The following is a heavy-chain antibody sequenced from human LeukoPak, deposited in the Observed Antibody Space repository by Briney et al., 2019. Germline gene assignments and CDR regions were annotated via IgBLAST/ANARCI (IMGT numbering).Heavy chain of an antibody. J-gene: IGHJ4*02. D-gene: IGHD4-17*01. CDR2: INPNSGGT. CDR3: AVSYGDYVNHFDY. CDR1: GYTFTGYY. Sequence: ASVKVSCKASGYTFTGYYMHWVRQAPGQGLEWMGWINPNSGGTNYAQKFQGRVTMTRDTSISTAYMELRSLRSDDTAVYYCAVSYGDYVNHFDYWGQGTLVTVSS. V-gene: IGHV1-2*02.